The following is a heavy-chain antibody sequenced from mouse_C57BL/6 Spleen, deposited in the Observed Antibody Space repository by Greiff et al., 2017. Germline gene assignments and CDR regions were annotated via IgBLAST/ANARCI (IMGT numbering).Heavy chain of an antibody. Sequence: EVKLVESEGGLVQPGSSMKLSCTASGFTFSDYYMAWVRQVPEKGLEWVANINYDGSSTYYLDSLKSRFIISRDNAKNILYLQMSSLKSEDTATYYCAREYDYDVGDFDYWGQGTTLTVSS. CDR3: AREYDYDVGDFDY. CDR1: GFTFSDYY. CDR2: INYDGSST. J-gene: IGHJ2*01. D-gene: IGHD2-4*01. V-gene: IGHV5-16*01.